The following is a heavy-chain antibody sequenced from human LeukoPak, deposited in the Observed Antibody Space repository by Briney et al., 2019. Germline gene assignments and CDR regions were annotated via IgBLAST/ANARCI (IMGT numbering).Heavy chain of an antibody. CDR1: GDSVSSNGAS. CDR3: GRETDFGVVTN. D-gene: IGHD3-3*01. J-gene: IGHJ4*02. V-gene: IGHV6-1*01. Sequence: SQTLSLTCAISGDSVSSNGASWNWIRQSPSRGLEWLGRTYYRSQQWHSDYSPSVKGRITLNPDTSKNQFSLQLNSMTPEDTAVYYCGRETDFGVVTNWGQGTLVTVSS. CDR2: TYYRSQQWHS.